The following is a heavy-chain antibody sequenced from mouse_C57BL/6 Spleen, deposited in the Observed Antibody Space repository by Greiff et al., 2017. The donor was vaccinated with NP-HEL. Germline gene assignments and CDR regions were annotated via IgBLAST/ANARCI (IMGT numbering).Heavy chain of an antibody. CDR2: IDPENGDT. CDR3: TNWDESAMDY. CDR1: GFNIKDDY. D-gene: IGHD4-1*01. J-gene: IGHJ4*01. V-gene: IGHV14-4*01. Sequence: LVESGAELVRPGASVKLSCTASGFNIKDDYMHWVKQRPEQGLEWIGWIDPENGDTEYASKFQGKATITADTSSNTAYLQLSSLTSEDTAVYYCTNWDESAMDYWGQGTSVTVSS.